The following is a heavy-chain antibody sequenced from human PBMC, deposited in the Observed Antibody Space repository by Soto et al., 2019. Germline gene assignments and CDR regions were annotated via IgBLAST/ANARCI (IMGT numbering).Heavy chain of an antibody. CDR1: GYTFTSYD. CDR2: MNPNSGNT. D-gene: IGHD6-6*01. V-gene: IGHV1-8*01. CDR3: ARAYSSSADHYYYGMDV. Sequence: QVQLVQSGAEVKKPGASVKVSCKASGYTFTSYDINWVRQATGQGLEWMGWMNPNSGNTGYAQKFQGRVTMTRNTSISTAYMELSSLRSEDTAVYYCARAYSSSADHYYYGMDVWGQGTTVIVSS. J-gene: IGHJ6*02.